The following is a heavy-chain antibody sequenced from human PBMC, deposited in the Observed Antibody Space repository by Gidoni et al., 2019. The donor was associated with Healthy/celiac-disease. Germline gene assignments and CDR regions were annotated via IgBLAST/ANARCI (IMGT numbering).Heavy chain of an antibody. CDR2: IRGSGGST. J-gene: IGHJ4*02. CDR1: GFTFSSYA. D-gene: IGHD2-2*01. Sequence: EVQLLESAGGLVHPGGSLRLSCAASGFTFSSYAMSWVRQAPGKGLEWVAAIRGSGGSTYYADSVKGRFTISRDNSKNTLYLQMNSLRAEDTAVYYCAKSRFCSSTSCYGDLDYWGQGTLVTVSS. V-gene: IGHV3-23*01. CDR3: AKSRFCSSTSCYGDLDY.